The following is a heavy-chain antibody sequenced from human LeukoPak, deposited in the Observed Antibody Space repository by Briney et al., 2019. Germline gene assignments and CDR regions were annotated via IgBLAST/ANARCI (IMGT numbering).Heavy chain of an antibody. V-gene: IGHV3-64D*06. J-gene: IGHJ5*02. Sequence: PGGSLRLSCSASGFTFSSYTMHWVRQAPGKGLEYVSAISSNGGSTYYADPVKGRFTISRDNSKNTLYLQMSSLRAEDTAVYYCVKGRVPAAVWWCDPWGQGTLVTVSS. D-gene: IGHD2-2*01. CDR2: ISSNGGST. CDR1: GFTFSSYT. CDR3: VKGRVPAAVWWCDP.